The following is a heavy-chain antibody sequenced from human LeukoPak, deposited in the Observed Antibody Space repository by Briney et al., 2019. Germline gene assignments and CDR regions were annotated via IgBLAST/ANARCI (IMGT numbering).Heavy chain of an antibody. CDR1: GGSFSGYY. J-gene: IGHJ5*02. V-gene: IGHV4-34*01. CDR2: INHSGST. CDR3: AREAPSKYYDFWSGFGIHPFDP. Sequence: SETLSLTCAVYGGSFSGYYWSWIRQPPGKGLEWIGEINHSGSTNYNPSLKSRVTISVDTSKNQFSLKLSSVTAADTAVYYCAREAPSKYYDFWSGFGIHPFDPWGQGTLVTVSS. D-gene: IGHD3-3*01.